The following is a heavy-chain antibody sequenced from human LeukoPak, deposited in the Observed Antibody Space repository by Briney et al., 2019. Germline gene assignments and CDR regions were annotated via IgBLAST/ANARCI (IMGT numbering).Heavy chain of an antibody. CDR1: GYTLTELS. CDR3: ATLGDTAMVYDY. Sequence: GASVKVSCKVSGYTLTELSMHWVRQAPGKGFEWMGGFDPEDGETIYAQKFRGRVTMTEDTSTDTAYMELSSLRSEDTAVYYCATLGDTAMVYDYWGQRTLVTVSS. J-gene: IGHJ4*02. D-gene: IGHD5-18*01. CDR2: FDPEDGET. V-gene: IGHV1-24*01.